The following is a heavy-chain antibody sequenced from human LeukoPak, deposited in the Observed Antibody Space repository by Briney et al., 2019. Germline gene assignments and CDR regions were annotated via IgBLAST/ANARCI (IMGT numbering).Heavy chain of an antibody. CDR3: ARDLTEYSSPGPFDY. V-gene: IGHV3-21*01. D-gene: IGHD6-6*01. CDR2: ISSSSSYI. J-gene: IGHJ4*02. Sequence: GGSLRLSCAASGFTFSSYSMNWVRQAPGKGLEWVSSISSSSSYIYYADSVKGRFTISRDNAKNSLYLQMNSLRAEDTAVYYCARDLTEYSSPGPFDYWGQGTLVTVSS. CDR1: GFTFSSYS.